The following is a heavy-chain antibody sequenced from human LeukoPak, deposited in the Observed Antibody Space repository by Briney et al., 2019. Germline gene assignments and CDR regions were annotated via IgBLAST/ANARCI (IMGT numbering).Heavy chain of an antibody. CDR1: GFTFRNAW. J-gene: IGHJ4*02. Sequence: GGSLRLSCAASGFTFRNAWMSWVRQAPGKGLEWVGRIKRKTEGGTTNYAAPVKGRFSISRDDSKTRLYLQMNSLKIEDTAVYYSTTAVGATEDFDYWGQGTLVTVSS. V-gene: IGHV3-15*01. D-gene: IGHD1-26*01. CDR2: IKRKTEGGTT. CDR3: TTAVGATEDFDY.